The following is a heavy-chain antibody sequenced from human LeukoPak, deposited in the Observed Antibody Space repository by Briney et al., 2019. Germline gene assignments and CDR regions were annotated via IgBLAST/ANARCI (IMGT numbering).Heavy chain of an antibody. J-gene: IGHJ4*02. CDR3: ARGRWVQPIDY. CDR2: ISYSGST. D-gene: IGHD5-18*01. Sequence: ASETLSLTCTVSGGSISPYFWSWIRQPPGKRLEWIGYISYSGSTDYNPSLKSRVTISVDTSKNQFSLKLSSVTAADTAVYYCARGRWVQPIDYWGQGTLVTVSS. V-gene: IGHV4-59*12. CDR1: GGSISPYF.